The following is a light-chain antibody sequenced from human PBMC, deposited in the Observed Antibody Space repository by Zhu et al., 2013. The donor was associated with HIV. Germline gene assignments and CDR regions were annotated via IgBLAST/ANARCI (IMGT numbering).Light chain of an antibody. Sequence: DIVMTQSPDSLAVSLGERATINCKSSQSVLYSSNNKNYLAWYQQKPGQPPKLLIYWASTRESGVPDRFSGSGSGTDFTLTIGSLQAEDVAVYYCQQYNNWPWTFGQGTKVEIK. CDR1: QSVLYSSNNKNY. CDR3: QQYNNWPWT. J-gene: IGKJ1*01. CDR2: WAS. V-gene: IGKV4-1*01.